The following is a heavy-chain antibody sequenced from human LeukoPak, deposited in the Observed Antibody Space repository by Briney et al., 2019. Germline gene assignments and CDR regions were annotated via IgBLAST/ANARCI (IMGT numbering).Heavy chain of an antibody. Sequence: PGGSLRLSCAASGFTVSSNYMSWVRQAPGKGLEWVSVIYSGGSTYYADSVKGRFTISRDNSKNTLYLQMNSLRAEDTAVYYCARGRGYYYYYYMDVWGKGTTVTVSS. CDR3: ARGRGYYYYYYMDV. CDR2: IYSGGST. V-gene: IGHV3-66*01. J-gene: IGHJ6*03. D-gene: IGHD3-10*01. CDR1: GFTVSSNY.